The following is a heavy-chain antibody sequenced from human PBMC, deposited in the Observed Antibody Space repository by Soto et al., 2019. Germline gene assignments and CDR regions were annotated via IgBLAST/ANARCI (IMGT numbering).Heavy chain of an antibody. J-gene: IGHJ6*02. CDR2: IWYDGSNK. V-gene: IGHV3-33*01. D-gene: IGHD6-13*01. CDR3: ARDLWTAEGGSSSWFLYYYYYYGMDV. Sequence: WGSLRLFCAASGFTFSSYVMHWVRQAPGKGLEWVAVIWYDGSNKYYADSVKGRFTISRDNSKNTLYLQMNSLRAEDTAVYYCARDLWTAEGGSSSWFLYYYYYYGMDVWGQGTTVTVYS. CDR1: GFTFSSYV.